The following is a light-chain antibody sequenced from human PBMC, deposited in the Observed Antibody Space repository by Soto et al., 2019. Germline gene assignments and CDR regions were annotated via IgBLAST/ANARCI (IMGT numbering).Light chain of an antibody. CDR1: QSVGSY. J-gene: IGKJ4*01. V-gene: IGKV3-11*01. CDR3: QQRSNWPPLT. CDR2: DAS. Sequence: EIVLTQSPATRALSPGERATLSCRASQSVGSYLAWYQQKPGQAPRLLIYDASNRATGIPARFSGSGAGTDFTLTISSLEPEDFAGYYCQQRSNWPPLTFGGGTKVEIK.